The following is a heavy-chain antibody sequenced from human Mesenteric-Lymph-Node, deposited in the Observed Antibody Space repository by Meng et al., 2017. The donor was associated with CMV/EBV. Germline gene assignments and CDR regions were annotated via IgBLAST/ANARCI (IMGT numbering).Heavy chain of an antibody. Sequence: TCTFSGFSLSTYGVGVGWIRQRPGEALEWLSLIYWNDDKRYSPSLKTRLTITKDTSENQVVLTLTNMDPVDTATYFCAHKGPGRGFDYWGQGTLVTVSS. CDR3: AHKGPGRGFDY. CDR2: IYWNDDK. CDR1: GFSLSTYGVG. D-gene: IGHD3-16*01. V-gene: IGHV2-5*01. J-gene: IGHJ4*02.